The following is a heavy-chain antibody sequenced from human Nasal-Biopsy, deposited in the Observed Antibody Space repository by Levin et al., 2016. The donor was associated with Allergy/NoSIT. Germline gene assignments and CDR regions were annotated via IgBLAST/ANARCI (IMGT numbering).Heavy chain of an antibody. D-gene: IGHD6-6*01. CDR3: ARGRGARSSNVDS. J-gene: IGHJ5*01. V-gene: IGHV4-59*01. Sequence: SETLSLTCTVSGASITGDFWTWIRQSPGKGLQWIGFVQQSGASNYNPALKRRVSMFMDTSRNQVFLRLTSTVPADTGIYFCARGRGARSSNVDSWGPGTAVTVSS. CDR1: GASITGDF. CDR2: VQQSGAS.